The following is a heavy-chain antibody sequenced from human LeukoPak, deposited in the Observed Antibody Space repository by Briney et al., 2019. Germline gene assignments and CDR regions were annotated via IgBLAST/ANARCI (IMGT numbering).Heavy chain of an antibody. Sequence: SVKVSCKASGGTFSSYAISWVRQAPGQGLEWMGGIIPIFGTANYAQKFQGRVTITADESTSTAYMELSSLRSEDTAVYYCARQITMIEEGAFDIWGQGTMVTVSS. CDR2: IIPIFGTA. V-gene: IGHV1-69*13. CDR1: GGTFSSYA. CDR3: ARQITMIEEGAFDI. D-gene: IGHD3-22*01. J-gene: IGHJ3*02.